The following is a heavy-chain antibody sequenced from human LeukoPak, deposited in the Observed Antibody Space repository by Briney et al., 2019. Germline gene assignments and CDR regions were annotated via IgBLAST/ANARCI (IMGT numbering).Heavy chain of an antibody. CDR2: INPNGGVT. CDR1: GYTFSGYY. J-gene: IGHJ4*02. CDR3: ARSITGTASQVFDY. D-gene: IGHD1-7*01. V-gene: IGHV1-2*02. Sequence: ASVKVSCKASGYTFSGYYMHWLRQAPGQGLEWMGWINPNGGVTNYAQKFQGRVTMTRDTSISTAYMELSRLRSDDTAVYYCARSITGTASQVFDYWGQGTLVTVSS.